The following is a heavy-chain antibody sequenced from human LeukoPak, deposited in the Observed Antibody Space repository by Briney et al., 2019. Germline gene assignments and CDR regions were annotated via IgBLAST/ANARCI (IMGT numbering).Heavy chain of an antibody. Sequence: SETLSLTCAVYGGSFSGYNWSWIRQPPGKGLEWIGEINHSGSTNYNPSLKSRVTISVDTSKNQFSLKLSSVTAADTAVYYCARGAATGYYFDYWGQGTLVTVSS. CDR1: GGSFSGYN. J-gene: IGHJ4*02. CDR2: INHSGST. D-gene: IGHD6-25*01. V-gene: IGHV4-34*01. CDR3: ARGAATGYYFDY.